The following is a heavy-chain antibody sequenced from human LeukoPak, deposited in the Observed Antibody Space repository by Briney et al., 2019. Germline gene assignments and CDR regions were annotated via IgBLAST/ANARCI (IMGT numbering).Heavy chain of an antibody. CDR1: GGSISSYY. J-gene: IGHJ5*02. CDR3: ARDMTDWWFDP. CDR2: IYYSGST. V-gene: IGHV4-59*12. Sequence: SETLSLTCTVSGGSISSYYWSWIRQPPGKGLEWIGYIYYSGSTHYNPSLKSRVTISVDTSKNQFSLKLSSVTAADTAVYYCARDMTDWWFDPWGQGTLVTVSS. D-gene: IGHD3-9*01.